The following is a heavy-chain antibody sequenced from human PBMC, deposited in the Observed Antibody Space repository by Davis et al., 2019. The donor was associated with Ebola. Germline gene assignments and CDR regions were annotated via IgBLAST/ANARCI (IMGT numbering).Heavy chain of an antibody. Sequence: GGSLRLSCAASGFTFSSYGMHWVRQAPGKGLEWVAVIWYDGSNKYYADSVKGRFTISRDNSKNTLYLQMNSLRAEDTAVYYCAKARYTAMVFYFDYWGQGTLVTVSS. CDR3: AKARYTAMVFYFDY. D-gene: IGHD5-18*01. J-gene: IGHJ4*02. V-gene: IGHV3-33*06. CDR2: IWYDGSNK. CDR1: GFTFSSYG.